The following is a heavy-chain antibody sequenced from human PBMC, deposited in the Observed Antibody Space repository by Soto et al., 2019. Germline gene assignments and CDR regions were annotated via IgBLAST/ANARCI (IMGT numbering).Heavy chain of an antibody. Sequence: GESLKISCQGSGYSFTNYWIGWVRQMPGKGLEWMGIIYPGDSDTRYSPSFQGQVTISADKSISTAYLQWSSLKASDTAMYYCTRDKVSTLISFDYWGQGTPVTVSS. J-gene: IGHJ4*02. V-gene: IGHV5-51*01. CDR3: TRDKVSTLISFDY. D-gene: IGHD5-12*01. CDR2: IYPGDSDT. CDR1: GYSFTNYW.